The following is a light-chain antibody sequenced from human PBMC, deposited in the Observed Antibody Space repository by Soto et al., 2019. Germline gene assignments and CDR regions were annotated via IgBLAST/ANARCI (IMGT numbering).Light chain of an antibody. CDR1: QSFLDSDDGNTY. CDR2: TLS. CDR3: MQALQTPLT. V-gene: IGKV2-40*01. J-gene: IGKJ4*01. Sequence: DMLLTQTPLSLQVYHGEPASISSRPSQSFLDSDDGNTYLDWYLQKPGQSPQLLIYTLSFRASGVPDRFSGSGSGTDFTLKISRVEAEDVGTYYCMQALQTPLTFGGGTKVDIK.